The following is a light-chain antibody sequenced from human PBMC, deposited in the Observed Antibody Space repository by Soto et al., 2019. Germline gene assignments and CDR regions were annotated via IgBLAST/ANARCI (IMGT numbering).Light chain of an antibody. CDR3: QVWDSSSDHYV. J-gene: IGLJ1*01. V-gene: IGLV3-21*02. CDR1: NIGSKS. Sequence: SYDLTQPPSVSVAPGQTARIACWGNNIGSKSVHWYQQKPGQAPVLVVYHDTDRPSGIPERFSGSNSGNTATLTISRVEAGDEADYYCQVWDSSSDHYVFGTGTKVTVL. CDR2: HDT.